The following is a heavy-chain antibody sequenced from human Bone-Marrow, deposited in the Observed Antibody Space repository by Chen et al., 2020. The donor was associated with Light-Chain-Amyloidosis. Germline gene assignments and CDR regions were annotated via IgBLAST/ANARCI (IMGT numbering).Heavy chain of an antibody. CDR1: GASVPTRSHY. J-gene: IGHJ3*01. CDR3: ARGPSEVKFGVVMSASPFDG. CDR2: IFSGEIT. V-gene: IGHV4-39*07. D-gene: IGHD3-3*01. Sequence: QLQLQESGPGLVAPSRPLSLTCSVSGASVPTRSHYWAWIRPSPRKGLEWIGSIFSGEITYYNPSRKSRVSRSVDSPRNQVFLRLTSMTAGDTAMYYCARGPSEVKFGVVMSASPFDGWGHGTMITVSS.